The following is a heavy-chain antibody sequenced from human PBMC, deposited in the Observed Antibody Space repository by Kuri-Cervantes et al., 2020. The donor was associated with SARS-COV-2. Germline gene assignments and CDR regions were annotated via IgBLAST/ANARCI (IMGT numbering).Heavy chain of an antibody. CDR2: IYPGDSDT. Sequence: KVSCKGCGYSFTSYWIGWVRQMPGKGLEWMGIIYPGDSDTRYSPSFQGHVTISAEKSISTAYLQWSSLKASDTAMYYCATHAPRYCSGGSCYSNYYYGMDVWGQGTTVTVSS. D-gene: IGHD2-15*01. V-gene: IGHV5-51*01. CDR3: ATHAPRYCSGGSCYSNYYYGMDV. CDR1: GYSFTSYW. J-gene: IGHJ6*02.